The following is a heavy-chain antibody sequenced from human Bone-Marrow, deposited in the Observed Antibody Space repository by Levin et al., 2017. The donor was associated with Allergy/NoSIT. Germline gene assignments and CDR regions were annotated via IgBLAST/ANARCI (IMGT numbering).Heavy chain of an antibody. CDR1: GGSISSGGYY. V-gene: IGHV4-31*03. Sequence: PSETLSLTCSVSGGSISSGGYYWSWIRQHPGKGLEWIGHIYYSGTTYYNPSLRRRLTMSVDTSKNQFSLRLSSVTAADTAVYYCAREVEPGLAAAGPDYWGQGTLVTVSS. J-gene: IGHJ4*02. CDR2: IYYSGTT. CDR3: AREVEPGLAAAGPDY. D-gene: IGHD6-13*01.